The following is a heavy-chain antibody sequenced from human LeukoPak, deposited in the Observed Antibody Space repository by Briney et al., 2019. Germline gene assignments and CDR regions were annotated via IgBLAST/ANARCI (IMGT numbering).Heavy chain of an antibody. CDR3: ATTRRDCSSTSCHYSFDY. Sequence: ASVRVSCKASGDTFTAYYMHWVRQAPGQGLEWMGWTNPNSGGTNYAQKFQGRVTMTRDTSISTAYMELSRLRSDDTAVYYCATTRRDCSSTSCHYSFDYWGQGTLVTVSS. J-gene: IGHJ4*02. V-gene: IGHV1-2*02. D-gene: IGHD2-2*01. CDR2: TNPNSGGT. CDR1: GDTFTAYY.